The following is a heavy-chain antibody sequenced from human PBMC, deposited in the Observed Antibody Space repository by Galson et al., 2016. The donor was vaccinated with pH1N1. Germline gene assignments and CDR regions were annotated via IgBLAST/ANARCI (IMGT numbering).Heavy chain of an antibody. CDR2: IKTSSGET. CDR1: GYIFTGNY. D-gene: IGHD2-15*01. CDR3: ARVICRHFGLDV. Sequence: SVKVSCKASGYIFTGNYMHWVRQAPGQGLEWIGWIKTSSGETHYAQKFQGRVTMITDTSLSAAYMELSALTSDDTAVYFCARVICRHFGLDVWGQGTTVTVSS. J-gene: IGHJ6*02. V-gene: IGHV1-2*02.